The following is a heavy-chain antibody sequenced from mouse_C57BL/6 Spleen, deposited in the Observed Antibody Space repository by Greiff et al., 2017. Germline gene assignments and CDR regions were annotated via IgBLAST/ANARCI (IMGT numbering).Heavy chain of an antibody. CDR3: ARAGLYYYGSSYYAY. D-gene: IGHD1-1*01. V-gene: IGHV1-55*01. Sequence: QVQLQQPGAELVKPGASVKMSCKASGYTFTSYWITWVKQRPGQGLEWIGDIYPGSGSTNYNEKFKSKATLTVDTSSSTAYMQLSSLTSEDSAVYYCARAGLYYYGSSYYAYWGQGTLVTVSA. CDR2: IYPGSGST. J-gene: IGHJ3*01. CDR1: GYTFTSYW.